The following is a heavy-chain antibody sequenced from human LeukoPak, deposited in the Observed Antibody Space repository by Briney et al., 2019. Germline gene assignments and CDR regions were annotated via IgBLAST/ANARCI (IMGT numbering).Heavy chain of an antibody. CDR3: ATGRDPYKTGH. V-gene: IGHV4-59*01. Sequence: PSETLSLTCTFSGGSFSPAHWSWIRPPPGKGLEWIGVICDNGNTDYNPSLKSRVTISVDTSKSQFSLKLSSLAAADTAVYYCATGRDPYKTGHWGQGTLVTVSS. J-gene: IGHJ4*02. D-gene: IGHD1-1*01. CDR1: GGSFSPAH. CDR2: ICDNGNT.